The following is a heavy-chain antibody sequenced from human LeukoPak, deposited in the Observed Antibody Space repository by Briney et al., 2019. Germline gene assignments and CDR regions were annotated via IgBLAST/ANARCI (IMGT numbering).Heavy chain of an antibody. D-gene: IGHD3-10*01. V-gene: IGHV4-4*02. J-gene: IGHJ5*02. CDR2: IYYTGNT. CDR1: GGSISSSNW. Sequence: PSETLSLTCAVSGGSISSSNWWSWVRQPPGKGLEWIGSIYYTGNTHYNSSLKSRVTISVDTSKNQFSLKLSSVTAADTAVFYCARGLLWFGEPSLNWFDPWGQGTQVTVSS. CDR3: ARGLLWFGEPSLNWFDP.